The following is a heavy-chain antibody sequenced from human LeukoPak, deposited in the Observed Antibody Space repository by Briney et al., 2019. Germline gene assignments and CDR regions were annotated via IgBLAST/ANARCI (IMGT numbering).Heavy chain of an antibody. D-gene: IGHD4-17*01. V-gene: IGHV3-7*03. CDR3: VTGHYGGYG. Sequence: GGSLRLSCAASEFTFSNYWMSWVRQSPGKGLEWVANIKEDGSERYYGDSVRGRFTISRDNTKNSLFLQMNSLKAEDTGIYYCVTGHYGGYGRGQGTLVTVSS. CDR2: IKEDGSER. J-gene: IGHJ4*02. CDR1: EFTFSNYW.